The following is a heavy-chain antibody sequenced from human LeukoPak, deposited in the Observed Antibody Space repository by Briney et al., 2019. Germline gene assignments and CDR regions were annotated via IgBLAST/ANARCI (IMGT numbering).Heavy chain of an antibody. CDR1: GFTFSNYA. J-gene: IGHJ4*02. V-gene: IGHV3-23*01. D-gene: IGHD1-26*01. CDR2: ISGSGGTT. Sequence: PGGSLRLSCAASGFTFSNYALSWVRQAPGKGLEWVSVISGSGGTTYYADSVKGRFTISRDNSKNTLYLQMNSLRAEDTAIYYCASLLAPTEYYFDYWGQGALLTVSS. CDR3: ASLLAPTEYYFDY.